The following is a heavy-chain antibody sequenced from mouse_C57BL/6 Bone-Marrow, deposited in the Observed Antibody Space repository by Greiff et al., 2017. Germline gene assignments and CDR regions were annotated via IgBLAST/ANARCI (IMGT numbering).Heavy chain of an antibody. Sequence: VMLVESGAELARPGASVKLSCKASGYTFTSYGISWVKQRTGQGLEWIGEIYPRSGNTYYNEKFKGKDTLTADKSSSTAYMELRSLTSEDSAVYFCARDFAYWGQGTLVTVSA. V-gene: IGHV1-81*01. CDR3: ARDFAY. CDR1: GYTFTSYG. J-gene: IGHJ3*01. CDR2: IYPRSGNT.